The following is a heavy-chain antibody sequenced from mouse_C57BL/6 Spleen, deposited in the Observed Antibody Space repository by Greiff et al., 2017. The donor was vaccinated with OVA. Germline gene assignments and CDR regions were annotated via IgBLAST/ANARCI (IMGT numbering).Heavy chain of an antibody. V-gene: IGHV14-2*01. CDR3: ASSYDYPFAY. CDR2: IDPEDGDT. CDR1: GFNIKDYY. J-gene: IGHJ3*01. Sequence: EVQLVESGAELVKPGASVKLSCTASGFNIKDYYMHWVKQRTEQGLEWIGRIDPEDGDTNYTPKFQGKATITADTSSNTAYLQLSSLTSEDTAVYYCASSYDYPFAYWGQGTLVTVSA. D-gene: IGHD2-4*01.